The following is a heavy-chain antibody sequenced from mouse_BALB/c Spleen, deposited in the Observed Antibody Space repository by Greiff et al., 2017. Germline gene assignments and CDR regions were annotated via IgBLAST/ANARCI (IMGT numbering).Heavy chain of an antibody. J-gene: IGHJ4*01. CDR3: ARQTGTFSMDY. CDR1: GFTFSSYT. V-gene: IGHV5-12-2*01. D-gene: IGHD4-1*01. CDR2: ISNGGGST. Sequence: EVMLVESGGGLVQPGGSLKISCAASGFTFSSYTMSWVRQTPEKRLEWVAYISNGGGSTYYPDTVKGRFTISRDNAKNTLYLQMSSLKSEDTAMYYCARQTGTFSMDYWGQGTSVTVAS.